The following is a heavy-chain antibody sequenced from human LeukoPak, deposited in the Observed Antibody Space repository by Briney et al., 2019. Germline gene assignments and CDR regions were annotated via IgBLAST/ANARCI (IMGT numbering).Heavy chain of an antibody. CDR3: ARVRGWSGYYFVDY. CDR2: IYYSGST. D-gene: IGHD3-3*01. V-gene: IGHV4-30-4*02. Sequence: PSETLSLTCTVSGGSISSGDYYWSWIRQPPGKGLEWIGYIYYSGSTYYNPSLKSRVTISVDTSKNQFSLKLSSVTAADTAVYYCARVRGWSGYYFVDYWGQGTLVTVSS. CDR1: GGSISSGDYY. J-gene: IGHJ4*02.